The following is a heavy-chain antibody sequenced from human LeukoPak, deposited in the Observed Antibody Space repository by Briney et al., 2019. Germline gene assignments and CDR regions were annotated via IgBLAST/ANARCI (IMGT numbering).Heavy chain of an antibody. CDR3: AKDQGSGTHYYMDV. CDR2: IRYDGSNK. CDR1: GFTFSNYA. D-gene: IGHD3-10*01. Sequence: PGGSLRLSCAASGFTFSNYAMSWVRQAPGKGLEWVAFIRYDGSNKYYADSVKGRFTISRDNSKNTLYLQMNSLRAEDTAVYYCAKDQGSGTHYYMDVWGKGTTVTISS. J-gene: IGHJ6*03. V-gene: IGHV3-30*02.